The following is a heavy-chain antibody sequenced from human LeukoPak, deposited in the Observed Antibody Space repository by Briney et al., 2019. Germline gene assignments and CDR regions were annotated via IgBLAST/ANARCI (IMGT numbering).Heavy chain of an antibody. CDR3: AKFRSYYVDY. J-gene: IGHJ4*02. D-gene: IGHD3-10*02. CDR2: ISHDGSQT. Sequence: GGSLRLSCTASGYSFSTYDIHWVRQAPGKGLEWVAAISHDGSQTFYADSVKGRFTISRDNPKNTLFLQMNSLRTEDTAVYYCAKFRSYYVDYWGRGTQVMVSS. CDR1: GYSFSTYD. V-gene: IGHV3-30*18.